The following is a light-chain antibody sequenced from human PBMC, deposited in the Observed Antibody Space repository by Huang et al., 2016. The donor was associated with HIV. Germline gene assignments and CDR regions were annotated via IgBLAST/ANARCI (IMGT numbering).Light chain of an antibody. V-gene: IGKV3-11*01. Sequence: EIVLTQSPATLSLSPGERATLSCRASQSVRSSLAWYQQKPGQAPRLLISDASNRATGIPARFSGSGSGTDFTLTISSLEPEDFAVYYCQQRRNWPTYTFGQGTRLEVK. J-gene: IGKJ2*01. CDR1: QSVRSS. CDR3: QQRRNWPTYT. CDR2: DAS.